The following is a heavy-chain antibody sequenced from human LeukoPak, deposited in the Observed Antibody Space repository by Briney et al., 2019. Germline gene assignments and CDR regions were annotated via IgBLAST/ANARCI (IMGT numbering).Heavy chain of an antibody. Sequence: GGSLRLSCAASGFTFSSYSMNWVRQAPGEGLEWVSSISSSSSYIYYADSVKGRFTISRDNAKNSLYLQMNSLRAEDTAVYYCARAPSLYYYDSSLFDYWGQGTLVTVSS. D-gene: IGHD3-22*01. CDR3: ARAPSLYYYDSSLFDY. CDR1: GFTFSSYS. V-gene: IGHV3-21*01. J-gene: IGHJ4*02. CDR2: ISSSSSYI.